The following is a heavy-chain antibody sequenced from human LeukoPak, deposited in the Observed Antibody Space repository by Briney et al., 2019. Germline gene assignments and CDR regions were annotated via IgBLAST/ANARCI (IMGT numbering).Heavy chain of an antibody. CDR2: ISYDGGNK. D-gene: IGHD4-17*01. CDR3: AKDLMGYGGYNVYYYYGMDV. V-gene: IGHV3-30*18. J-gene: IGHJ6*02. CDR1: GFTFSSYG. Sequence: GRSLRLSCAASGFTFSSYGMHWVRQAPGKGLEWVAVISYDGGNKYYADSVKGRFTISRDNSKNTLYLQMNSLRAEDTAVYYCAKDLMGYGGYNVYYYYGMDVWGQGTTVTVSS.